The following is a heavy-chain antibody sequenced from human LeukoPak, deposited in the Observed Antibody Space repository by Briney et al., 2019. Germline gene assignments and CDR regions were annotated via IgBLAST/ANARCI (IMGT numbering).Heavy chain of an antibody. CDR3: AREITVTRPFDY. D-gene: IGHD4-17*01. V-gene: IGHV4-4*07. CDR2: ISGSGST. CDR1: NGSISIYY. Sequence: SETLSLTCTVSNGSISIYYWSWVRQPAGKGLEWIGRISGSGSTNYNPSLKSRVTMSLDTSKNQFSLKLSSVTAADTAVYYCAREITVTRPFDYWGPGTLVTVSS. J-gene: IGHJ4*02.